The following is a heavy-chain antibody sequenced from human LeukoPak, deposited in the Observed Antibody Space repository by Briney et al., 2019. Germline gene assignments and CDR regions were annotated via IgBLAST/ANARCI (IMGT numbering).Heavy chain of an antibody. D-gene: IGHD3-10*01. CDR1: GFTVSNNY. Sequence: GGSLRLSCAASGFTVSNNYMSWVRQTPGKGLEWVSVIYVGGSAYYADSVKGRFTISGDSSKNTLYLQMNSLRAEDTAVYYCARFGTYGSGTYAFDYWGQGTLVTVSS. J-gene: IGHJ4*02. V-gene: IGHV3-53*01. CDR2: IYVGGSA. CDR3: ARFGTYGSGTYAFDY.